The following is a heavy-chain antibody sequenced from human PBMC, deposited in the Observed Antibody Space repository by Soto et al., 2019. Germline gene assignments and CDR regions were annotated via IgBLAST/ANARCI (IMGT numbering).Heavy chain of an antibody. D-gene: IGHD6-6*01. CDR3: AKDVYSRSSGYYYYGMDV. J-gene: IGHJ6*02. Sequence: EVQLLESGGGLVQPGGSLRLSCAASGFTFSSYAMSWVRQAPGKGLEWVSAISGSGGSTYYADSVKGRFTISRDNSKNTQYLQMNSLSAEDTAVYYCAKDVYSRSSGYYYYGMDVWGQGTTVTVSS. CDR2: ISGSGGST. V-gene: IGHV3-23*01. CDR1: GFTFSSYA.